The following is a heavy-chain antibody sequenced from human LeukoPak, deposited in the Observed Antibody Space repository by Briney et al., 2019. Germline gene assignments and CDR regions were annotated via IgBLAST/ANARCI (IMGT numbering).Heavy chain of an antibody. CDR2: IYYSGST. V-gene: IGHV4-39*07. D-gene: IGHD1-7*01. CDR3: ARGRTWNYSWFDP. CDR1: GGSISSSSYY. Sequence: SSETLSLTCTVSGGSISSSSYYWGWIRQPPGKGLEWIGSIYYSGSTYYNPSLKSRVTISVDTSKNQFSLKLSSVTAADTAVYYCARGRTWNYSWFDPWGQGTLVTVSS. J-gene: IGHJ5*02.